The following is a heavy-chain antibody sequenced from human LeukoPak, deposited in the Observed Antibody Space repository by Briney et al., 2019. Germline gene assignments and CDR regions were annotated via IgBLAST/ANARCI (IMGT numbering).Heavy chain of an antibody. CDR2: TYYRSKWYN. V-gene: IGHV6-1*01. CDR3: ARARVAVAGGFDYYYYYGMDV. D-gene: IGHD6-19*01. J-gene: IGHJ6*04. Sequence: SQTLSLTCAISGDSVSSNSAAWNWIRQSPSRGLEWLGRTYYRSKWYNDYAVSVKSRITINPDTSKNQFSPQLNSVTPEDTAVYYCARARVAVAGGFDYYYYYGMDVWGKGTTVTVSS. CDR1: GDSVSSNSAA.